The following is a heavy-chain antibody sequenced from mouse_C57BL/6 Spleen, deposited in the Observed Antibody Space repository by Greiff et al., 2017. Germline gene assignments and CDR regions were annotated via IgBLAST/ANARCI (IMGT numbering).Heavy chain of an antibody. CDR1: GYTFTSYW. Sequence: QVQLQQPGAELVRPGSSVKLSCKASGYTFTSYWMDWVKQRPGQGLEWIGNIYPSDSETHYNQKFKDKATLTVDKSSSTAYMQLSSLTSEDSAVYYCARHLPYAMDYWGQGTSVTVSS. CDR2: IYPSDSET. V-gene: IGHV1-61*01. CDR3: ARHLPYAMDY. J-gene: IGHJ4*01.